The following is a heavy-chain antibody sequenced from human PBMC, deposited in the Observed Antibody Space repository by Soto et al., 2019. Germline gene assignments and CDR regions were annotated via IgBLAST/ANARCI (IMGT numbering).Heavy chain of an antibody. CDR2: IGVGGGTT. V-gene: IGHV3-23*01. J-gene: IGHJ4*02. Sequence: DVQLLESGGGLVQPGGSLRLSCAASGFTFSVYGMSWVRQAPGKGLEWVSAIGVGGGTTYYADSVRGRITISSDNSKNTLYLQMNSLRAEDTAVYYCAKNRVGGTTEFSDWGQGTLVTVSS. CDR3: AKNRVGGTTEFSD. CDR1: GFTFSVYG. D-gene: IGHD1-26*01.